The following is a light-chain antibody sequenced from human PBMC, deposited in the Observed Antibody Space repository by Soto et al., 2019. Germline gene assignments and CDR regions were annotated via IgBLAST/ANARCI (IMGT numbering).Light chain of an antibody. J-gene: IGKJ1*01. Sequence: EIVMTQSPVTLSVSPGERATLSCRASQRVSSNVAWYQQKPGQAPRLLIHGASTRATGFPARFSGSGSGTDFTLTISSLQSEDFAVYYCQQYNNWPWTFGQGTKVDI. V-gene: IGKV3-15*01. CDR1: QRVSSN. CDR3: QQYNNWPWT. CDR2: GAS.